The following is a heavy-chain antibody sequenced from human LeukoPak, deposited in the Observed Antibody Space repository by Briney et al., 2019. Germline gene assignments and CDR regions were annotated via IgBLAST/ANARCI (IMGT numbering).Heavy chain of an antibody. CDR1: GYTFTSYA. CDR2: INAGNGNT. CDR3: ARAEWANYFDC. J-gene: IGHJ4*02. D-gene: IGHD1-26*01. V-gene: IGHV1-3*01. Sequence: VASVKVSCKASGYTFTSYAMHWVRQAPGQRLEWMGWINAGNGNTKYSQKFQGRVTITRDTSASTAYMELSSLRSEDTAVYYCARAEWANYFDCWGQGTLVTVSS.